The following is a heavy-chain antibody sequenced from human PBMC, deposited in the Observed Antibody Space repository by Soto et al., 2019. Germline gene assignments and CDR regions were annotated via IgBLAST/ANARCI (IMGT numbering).Heavy chain of an antibody. CDR1: GFPVSTNH. J-gene: IGHJ6*02. V-gene: IGHV3-53*02. CDR2: IYSGDTT. D-gene: IGHD3-10*01. CDR3: ARTSLWFVELKGVGYGMDV. Sequence: EVQRVETGGGLIQPGRSLRLSCAAAGFPVSTNHMSWVRQAPGKGLEWVSLIYSGDTTYYADSVKGRFTISRDNSKNTLYLQMNSLRAEDTAVYYGARTSLWFVELKGVGYGMDVWGHGTTVTVSS.